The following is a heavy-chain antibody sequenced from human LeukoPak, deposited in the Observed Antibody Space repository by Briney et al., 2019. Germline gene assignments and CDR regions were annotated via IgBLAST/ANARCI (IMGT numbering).Heavy chain of an antibody. CDR1: GGSISSSY. Sequence: SETLSLTCTVSGGSISSSYWTWIRQPAGKGLEWIGRIYTSGNTNYNPSLQSRVTMSVDTSKNQFSLKLTSVTAADTAVYFCARGRTTFDPWGQGTLVTVSS. CDR2: IYTSGNT. D-gene: IGHD1-14*01. V-gene: IGHV4-4*07. J-gene: IGHJ5*02. CDR3: ARGRTTFDP.